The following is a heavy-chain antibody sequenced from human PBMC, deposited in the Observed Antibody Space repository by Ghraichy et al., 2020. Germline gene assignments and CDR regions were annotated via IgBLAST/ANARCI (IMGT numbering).Heavy chain of an antibody. V-gene: IGHV1-18*01. CDR2: ISAYNGNS. Sequence: VKVSCKASGYTFSSYGVTWVRQAPGQGLEWMGWISAYNGNSNYAQKVQGRVSMTTDTYSNTAYMVLRSLRSDDTAVYYCARAMGMMGVTAYGMDVWGQGTTVTVTS. D-gene: IGHD1-26*01. CDR1: GYTFSSYG. J-gene: IGHJ6*02. CDR3: ARAMGMMGVTAYGMDV.